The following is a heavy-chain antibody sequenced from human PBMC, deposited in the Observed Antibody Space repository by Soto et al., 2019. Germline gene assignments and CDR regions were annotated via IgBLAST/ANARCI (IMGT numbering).Heavy chain of an antibody. J-gene: IGHJ2*01. Sequence: ASVNVSCKASGYTFKDYDINWVRRAPGQGLEWMGWMNPNSGNTAYARKFHDRITMTRSVSARTAFMELSSLTPEDTAVYYCARRMTWSLWCFDLWGSGTQVTVSS. D-gene: IGHD3-3*01. CDR1: GYTFKDYD. CDR3: ARRMTWSLWCFDL. V-gene: IGHV1-8*01. CDR2: MNPNSGNT.